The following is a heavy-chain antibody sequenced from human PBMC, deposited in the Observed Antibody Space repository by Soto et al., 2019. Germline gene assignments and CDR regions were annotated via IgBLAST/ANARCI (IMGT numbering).Heavy chain of an antibody. Sequence: SETLSLTCTVSGGSSSSSSYYWGWIRQPPGKGLEWIGSIYYSGSTYYNPSLKSRVTISVDTSKNQFSLKLSSVTAADTAVYYCARGERDGYPFDYWGQGTLVTVSS. J-gene: IGHJ4*02. D-gene: IGHD5-12*01. CDR2: IYYSGST. CDR3: ARGERDGYPFDY. CDR1: GGSSSSSSYY. V-gene: IGHV4-39*01.